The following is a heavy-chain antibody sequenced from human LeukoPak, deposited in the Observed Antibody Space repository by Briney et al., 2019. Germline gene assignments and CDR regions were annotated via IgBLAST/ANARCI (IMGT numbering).Heavy chain of an antibody. CDR3: ARGGGSTDYYDSSGYF. V-gene: IGHV4-59*01. CDR1: GGSISPYY. CDR2: IYYSGSA. J-gene: IGHJ4*02. D-gene: IGHD3-22*01. Sequence: PSETLSLTCTVSGGSISPYYWSWVRQPPGKGLEWIGSIYYSGSANCNPSLKSRVTISVDTSKNQFSLKLSSVTAADTAVYYCARGGGSTDYYDSSGYFWGQGTLVTVSS.